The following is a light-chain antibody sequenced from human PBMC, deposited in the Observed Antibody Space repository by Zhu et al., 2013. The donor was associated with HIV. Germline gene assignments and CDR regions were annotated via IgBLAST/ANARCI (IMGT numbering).Light chain of an antibody. CDR1: KLGDKY. CDR2: DDN. CDR3: QAWDNSNYV. Sequence: SYELTQPSSVSVPPGQTARIMCSGEKLGDKYCCWYQQKAGQSPLLIIYDDNKRPSGIPERFSGSNSGNTATLTISETQAMDEADYYCQAWDNSNYVFGTGTKVTVL. J-gene: IGLJ1*01. V-gene: IGLV3-1*01.